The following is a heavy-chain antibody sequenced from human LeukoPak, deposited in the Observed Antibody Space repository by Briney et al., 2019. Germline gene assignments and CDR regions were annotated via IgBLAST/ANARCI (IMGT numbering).Heavy chain of an antibody. J-gene: IGHJ4*01. D-gene: IGHD2-8*01. CDR3: ARDLGYCTNGVCHTRFDY. CDR2: ISGSGGST. V-gene: IGHV3-23*01. CDR1: GFTFSSYA. Sequence: PGGSLRLSCAASGFTFSSYAMGWVRQAPGKGLEWVSAISGSGGSTFYADSVKGRFTISRDNSKNTLYLQMNSLRAEDTAVYYCARDLGYCTNGVCHTRFDYWGQGTLVAASS.